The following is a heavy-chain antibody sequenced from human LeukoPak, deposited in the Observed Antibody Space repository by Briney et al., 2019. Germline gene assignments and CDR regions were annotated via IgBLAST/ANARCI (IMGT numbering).Heavy chain of an antibody. V-gene: IGHV1-69*05. CDR1: GGTFSSYA. J-gene: IGHJ4*02. CDR3: ARGGEEGDGTLYFDY. CDR2: IIPIFGTA. Sequence: SVKVSCKASGGTFSSYAISWVRQAPGQGLEWMGGIIPIFGTANYAQKFQGRVTITTDESTSTAYMELSSLRSEDTAVYYCARGGEEGDGTLYFDYWGQGTLVTVSS. D-gene: IGHD3-10*01.